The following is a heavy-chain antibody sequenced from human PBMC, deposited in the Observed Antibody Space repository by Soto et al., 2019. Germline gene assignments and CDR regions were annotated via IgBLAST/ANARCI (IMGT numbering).Heavy chain of an antibody. D-gene: IGHD6-13*01. Sequence: QAQVVQSGAEVRKPGSSVKLSCKASEGTFNSYAIAWVRQAPGQGLEWMGGIIPYYNTLNYAQKFQDRVTITAEDYTNTVDMELSSLRSDDTAVYFCASGASRWYPYFFDSWAQGTLVTVSS. CDR3: ASGASRWYPYFFDS. CDR1: EGTFNSYA. J-gene: IGHJ4*02. CDR2: IIPYYNTL. V-gene: IGHV1-69*01.